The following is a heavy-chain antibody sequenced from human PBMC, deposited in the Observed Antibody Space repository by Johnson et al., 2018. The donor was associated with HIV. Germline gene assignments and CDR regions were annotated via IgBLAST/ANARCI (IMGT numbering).Heavy chain of an antibody. Sequence: QVQLVESGGGLVKPGGSLRLSCAAYEFTFSDYYMNWIRQAPGKGLEWVSFISSSGSTIQYADSVKGRFTISRDNAKHSLYLQMNSLRDEDTAGYYCARDLRPPTRTFDLWRQGTMVTVSS. D-gene: IGHD4-17*01. V-gene: IGHV3-11*01. CDR2: ISSSGSTI. CDR3: ARDLRPPTRTFDL. J-gene: IGHJ3*01. CDR1: EFTFSDYY.